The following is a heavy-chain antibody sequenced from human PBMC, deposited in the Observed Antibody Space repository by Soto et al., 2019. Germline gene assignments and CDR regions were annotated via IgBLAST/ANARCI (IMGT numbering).Heavy chain of an antibody. Sequence: GGSLRLSCAVSGFTFTDHAMTWVRQAPGKGLEWVSTTSNNGDRTFYEDSVKGRFTVSTDRTNNTLYLQMNSLRADDTAVYFCARPPLYSNGGYFDSWGQGTLVTVSS. CDR3: ARPPLYSNGGYFDS. J-gene: IGHJ4*02. CDR2: TSNNGDRT. D-gene: IGHD6-19*01. CDR1: GFTFTDHA. V-gene: IGHV3-23*01.